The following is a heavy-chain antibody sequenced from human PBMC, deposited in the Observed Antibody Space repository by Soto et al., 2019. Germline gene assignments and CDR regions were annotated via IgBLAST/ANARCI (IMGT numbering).Heavy chain of an antibody. J-gene: IGHJ4*02. D-gene: IGHD2-2*03. CDR3: AKENDLDRGGRVDY. CDR1: GFSFDDYG. Sequence: EVQLVESGGGSVQPGRSLRLSCAASGFSFDDYGMHWVRQGPGKGLEWVSVISWNSGDIYYADSVKGRFTISRDNAKRYLYLQMNSLRTEDTALYYCAKENDLDRGGRVDYWGQGILVNVSS. V-gene: IGHV3-9*01. CDR2: ISWNSGDI.